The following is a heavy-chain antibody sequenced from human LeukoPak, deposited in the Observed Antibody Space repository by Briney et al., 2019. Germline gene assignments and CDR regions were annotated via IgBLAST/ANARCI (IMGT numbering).Heavy chain of an antibody. D-gene: IGHD3-22*01. CDR2: IDPENDET. V-gene: IGHV1-69-2*01. CDR3: AATRYYDTSGYYHY. CDR1: GYTFIDFY. J-gene: IGHJ4*02. Sequence: ASVKVSCKTSGYTFIDFYMHWVQQAPGKGLEWMGRIDPENDETTFAEKFQGRLSISADTSTNTAYMELSSLRSEDMAVYYCAATRYYDTSGYYHYWGQGTRITVSS.